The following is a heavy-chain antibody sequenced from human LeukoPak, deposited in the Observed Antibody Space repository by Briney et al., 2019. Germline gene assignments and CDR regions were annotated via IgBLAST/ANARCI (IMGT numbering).Heavy chain of an antibody. J-gene: IGHJ3*02. CDR3: AKDTHTKYDSSGYDAFDI. CDR1: GFTFDDYA. CDR2: ISWNSGSI. V-gene: IGHV3-9*01. Sequence: GRSLRLSCAASGFTFDDYAMHWVRQAPGKGLEWVSGISWNSGSIGYADSVKGRFTISRDNAKNSLYLQMNSLRAEDTALYYCAKDTHTKYDSSGYDAFDIWGQGTMVTVSS. D-gene: IGHD3-22*01.